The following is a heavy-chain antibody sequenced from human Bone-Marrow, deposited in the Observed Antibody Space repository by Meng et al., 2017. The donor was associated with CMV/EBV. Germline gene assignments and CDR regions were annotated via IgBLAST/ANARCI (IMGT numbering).Heavy chain of an antibody. Sequence: GGSLRLSCAASGFTFSSYAMHWVRQAPGKGLEYVSAISSNGGSTYYADSVKGRFTISRDNSKNTLYLQMGSLRAEDMAVYYCARELSSSWYLSRFSRAFVIWGQGTMVTGSS. D-gene: IGHD6-13*01. V-gene: IGHV3-64*02. CDR2: ISSNGGST. J-gene: IGHJ3*02. CDR3: ARELSSSWYLSRFSRAFVI. CDR1: GFTFSSYA.